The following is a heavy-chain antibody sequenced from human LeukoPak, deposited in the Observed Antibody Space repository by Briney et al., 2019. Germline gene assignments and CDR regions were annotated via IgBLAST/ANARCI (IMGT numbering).Heavy chain of an antibody. J-gene: IGHJ5*02. Sequence: GGSLRLPCAASGFNFTTYGMHWVRQAPGKGLEWVALVWYDGTIKYYADSVKGRFTISRDNSKNTLFLQVSSLRAEDTALYYCARGGRGASNWTPYNWFDPWGQGTLVTVSS. CDR2: VWYDGTIK. CDR1: GFNFTTYG. V-gene: IGHV3-33*01. CDR3: ARGGRGASNWTPYNWFDP. D-gene: IGHD3/OR15-3a*01.